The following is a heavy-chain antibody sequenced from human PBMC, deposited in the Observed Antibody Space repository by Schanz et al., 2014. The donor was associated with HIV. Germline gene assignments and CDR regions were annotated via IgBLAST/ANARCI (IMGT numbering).Heavy chain of an antibody. CDR1: GFRFRSYW. CDR3: VHDDSDNDGFDM. V-gene: IGHV3-7*01. Sequence: VQLVESGGSLVQPGGSLRLSCAASGFRFRSYWMSWVRQAPGKGLEWVANIKEDGIEKYYVDSVKGRFTISRDNAKNSLYLNMYSLRAEDTAVYYCVHDDSDNDGFDMWGQGTMVTVYS. CDR2: IKEDGIEK. J-gene: IGHJ3*02. D-gene: IGHD3-22*01.